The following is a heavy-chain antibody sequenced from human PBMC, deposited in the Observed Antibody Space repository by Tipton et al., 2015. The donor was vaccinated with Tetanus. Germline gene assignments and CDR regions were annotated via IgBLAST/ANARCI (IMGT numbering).Heavy chain of an antibody. V-gene: IGHV4-39*07. J-gene: IGHJ6*02. CDR3: ARGMVSWSIFPY. D-gene: IGHD2-8*01. CDR1: GGSISSSSYY. Sequence: TLSLTCTVSGGSISSSSYYWGWIRQPPGKGLEWIGSIYYSGRTYYNPSLKSRVTISVDTSKNQFSLKLSSVTAADTAVYYCARGMVSWSIFPYWGQGTTVTVSS. CDR2: IYYSGRT.